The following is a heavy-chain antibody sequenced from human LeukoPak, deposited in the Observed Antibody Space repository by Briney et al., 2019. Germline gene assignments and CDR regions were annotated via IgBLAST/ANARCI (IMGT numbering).Heavy chain of an antibody. CDR2: ISSSGGTL. CDR1: GFNFNMYS. D-gene: IGHD3-10*01. J-gene: IGHJ4*02. V-gene: IGHV3-48*04. Sequence: GGSLRLSCAASGFNFNMYSMNWVRQAPGKGLQWVSYISSSGGTLYHAESVQGRFTISRDNAKNSLYLEMNNLRAEDTAVYYCARGMVNYYGSADRWGQGALVIVSS. CDR3: ARGMVNYYGSADR.